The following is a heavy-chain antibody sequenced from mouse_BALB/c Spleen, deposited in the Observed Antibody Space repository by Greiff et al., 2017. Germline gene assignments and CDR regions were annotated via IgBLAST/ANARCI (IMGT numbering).Heavy chain of an antibody. CDR2: IFPGSGNT. D-gene: IGHD1-1*01. CDR3: AREGVTVVATGFDY. V-gene: IGHV1-66*01. CDR1: GYSFTSYY. J-gene: IGHJ2*01. Sequence: QVQLQQSGPELVKPGASVKISCKASGYSFTSYYIHWVKQRPGQGLEWIGWIFPGSGNTKYNEKFKGKATLTADTSSSTAYMQLSSLTSEDSAVYFCAREGVTVVATGFDYWGQGTTLTVSS.